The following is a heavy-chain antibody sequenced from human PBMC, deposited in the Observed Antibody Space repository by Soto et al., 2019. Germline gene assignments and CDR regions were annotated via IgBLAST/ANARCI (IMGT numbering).Heavy chain of an antibody. J-gene: IGHJ4*02. CDR2: ISYDGSNK. Sequence: LRLSCAASGFTFSSYAMHWVRQAPGKGLEWVAVISYDGSNKYYADSVKGRFTISRDNSKNTLYLQMNSLRAEDTAVYYCAREPSIAARQPSAFDYWGQGTLVTVSS. V-gene: IGHV3-30-3*01. CDR3: AREPSIAARQPSAFDY. D-gene: IGHD6-6*01. CDR1: GFTFSSYA.